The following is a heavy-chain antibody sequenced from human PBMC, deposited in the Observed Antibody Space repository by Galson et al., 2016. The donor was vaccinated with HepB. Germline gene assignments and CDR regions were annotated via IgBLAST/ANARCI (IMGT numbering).Heavy chain of an antibody. V-gene: IGHV3-23*01. CDR3: AKATPYYDVLTGFFVYYSDY. CDR2: IRGTGVTT. Sequence: SLRLSCAASGFTFSDHAMSWVRQAPGKGLQWVSTIRGTGVTTHYADSVKGRFTISRDNSKNTSYLQMSSLRAEDTAMYYCAKATPYYDVLTGFFVYYSDYWGHGTLVTVSS. J-gene: IGHJ4*01. D-gene: IGHD3-9*01. CDR1: GFTFSDHA.